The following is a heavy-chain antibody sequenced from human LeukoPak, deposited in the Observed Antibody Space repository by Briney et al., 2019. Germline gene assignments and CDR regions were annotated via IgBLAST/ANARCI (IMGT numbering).Heavy chain of an antibody. CDR1: GFTFDDYG. V-gene: IGHV3-20*04. CDR2: ISNWNGGST. J-gene: IGHJ3*02. D-gene: IGHD2-2*02. CDR3: ARCSRSSTDCYSAFDI. Sequence: GGSLRLSCEASGFTFDDYGMSWVRQSTGKGLEWVSAISNWNGGSTGYADSVRGRFTISRDNAKNSLYLQMNSLRAEDTALYYCARCSRSSTDCYSAFDIWGQGTMVTVSS.